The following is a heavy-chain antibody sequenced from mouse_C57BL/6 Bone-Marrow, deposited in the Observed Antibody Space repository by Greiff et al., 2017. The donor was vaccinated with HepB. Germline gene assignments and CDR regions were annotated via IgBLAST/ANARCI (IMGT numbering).Heavy chain of an antibody. D-gene: IGHD1-1*01. CDR2: INPGSGGT. CDR3: AKFTTVVADY. V-gene: IGHV1-54*01. J-gene: IGHJ2*01. CDR1: GYAFTNYL. Sequence: VQLVESGAELVRPGTSVKVSCKASGYAFTNYLIEWVKQRPGQGLEWIGVINPGSGGTNYNEKFKGKATLTADKTSSTAYMQLSSLTSEDSAVYFCAKFTTVVADYWGQGTTLTVSS.